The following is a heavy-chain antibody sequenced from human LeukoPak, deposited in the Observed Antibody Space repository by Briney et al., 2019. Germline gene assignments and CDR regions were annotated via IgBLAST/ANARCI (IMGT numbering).Heavy chain of an antibody. CDR1: GFTFSDYY. CDR3: ARGRATYYDILTGRYFDY. D-gene: IGHD3-9*01. Sequence: GGSLRLSCAASGFTFSDYYMSWIRQAPGKGLEWVSYISSSGSTIYYADSVKGRFTISRDNAKNSLYLQMNSLRAEDTAVYYCARGRATYYDILTGRYFDYWGQGTLVTVSS. J-gene: IGHJ4*02. V-gene: IGHV3-11*01. CDR2: ISSSGSTI.